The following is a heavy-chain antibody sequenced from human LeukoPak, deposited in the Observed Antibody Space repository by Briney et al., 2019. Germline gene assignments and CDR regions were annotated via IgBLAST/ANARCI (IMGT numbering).Heavy chain of an antibody. CDR3: AGDREGDYLWGSYRPDWFDP. V-gene: IGHV3-21*01. D-gene: IGHD3-16*02. CDR1: RFTFSSYT. J-gene: IGHJ5*02. CDR2: ISSSSYI. Sequence: PGGSLRLSCVASRFTFSSYTMNWVRQAPGKGLEWVSSISSSSYIYYADSVKGRFTISRDNAKNSLYLQMNSLRAEDTAVYYCAGDREGDYLWGSYRPDWFDPWGQGTLVTVSS.